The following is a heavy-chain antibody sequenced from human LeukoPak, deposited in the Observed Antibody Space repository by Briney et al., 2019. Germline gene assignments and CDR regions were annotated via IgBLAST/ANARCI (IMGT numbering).Heavy chain of an antibody. V-gene: IGHV3-53*01. J-gene: IGHJ4*02. CDR1: GFTVSSNY. D-gene: IGHD6-6*01. Sequence: GGSLRLSCAASGFTVSSNYMSWVRQAPGKGLEWVSVIYSGGSTYYADSVKGRFTISRDNSKNTLYLQMNSLRAEDTAVYYCAKGRYSSSLYFDYWGQGTLVTVSS. CDR2: IYSGGST. CDR3: AKGRYSSSLYFDY.